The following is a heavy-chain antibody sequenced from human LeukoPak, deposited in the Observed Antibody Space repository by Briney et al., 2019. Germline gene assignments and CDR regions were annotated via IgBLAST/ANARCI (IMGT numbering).Heavy chain of an antibody. J-gene: IGHJ4*02. CDR2: IYHSGST. Sequence: SETLSLTCAVSGGSISSSNWWSWVRQPPGKGLEWIGEIYHSGSTNYNPSLKSRVTISVDKSKNQFSLKLSSVTAADTAVYYCARLIPVGYCSSTSCSEAYWGQGTLVTVSS. D-gene: IGHD2-2*01. CDR3: ARLIPVGYCSSTSCSEAY. CDR1: GGSISSSNW. V-gene: IGHV4-4*02.